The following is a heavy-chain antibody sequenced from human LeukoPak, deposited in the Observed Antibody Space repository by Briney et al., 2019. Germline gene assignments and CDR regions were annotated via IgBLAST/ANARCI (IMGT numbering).Heavy chain of an antibody. CDR2: TYYRAKWYN. V-gene: IGHV6-1*01. Sequence: SQTLSLTCAISGDSVSSNSAAWPWMRQSPSRGLEWLGRTYYRAKWYNDYAVSVKSLITINPDTSKNRFSLQLNTVTPEDTAVYYCAREEYYDAFDIWGQGTMVTVSS. CDR3: AREEYYDAFDI. CDR1: GDSVSSNSAA. J-gene: IGHJ3*02. D-gene: IGHD1-26*01.